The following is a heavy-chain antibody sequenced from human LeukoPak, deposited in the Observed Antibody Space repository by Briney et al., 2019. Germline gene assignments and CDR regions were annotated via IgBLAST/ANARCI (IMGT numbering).Heavy chain of an antibody. Sequence: SETLSLTCTVSGGSISSYYWSWIRQPPGKGLEWIGEINHSGSTNYNPSLKSRVTISVDTSKNQFSLKLSSVTAADTAVYYCARRSFRYSYGNWGQGTLVTVSS. V-gene: IGHV4-34*01. CDR2: INHSGST. CDR3: ARRSFRYSYGN. CDR1: GGSISSYY. D-gene: IGHD5-18*01. J-gene: IGHJ4*02.